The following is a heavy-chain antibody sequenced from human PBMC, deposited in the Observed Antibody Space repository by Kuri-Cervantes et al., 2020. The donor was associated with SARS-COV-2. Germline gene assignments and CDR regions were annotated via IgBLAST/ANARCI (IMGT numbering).Heavy chain of an antibody. CDR1: GFTFSAFT. Sequence: GGSLRLSCAASGFTFSAFTISWVRQAPGKGLEWVSSISSTSVFKYYADSAKGRFTISRDNAKNSLYLQMNSLRAEDTAVYYCARDWGELGKDYWGQGTLVTVSS. V-gene: IGHV3-21*01. J-gene: IGHJ4*02. D-gene: IGHD7-27*01. CDR3: ARDWGELGKDY. CDR2: ISSTSVFK.